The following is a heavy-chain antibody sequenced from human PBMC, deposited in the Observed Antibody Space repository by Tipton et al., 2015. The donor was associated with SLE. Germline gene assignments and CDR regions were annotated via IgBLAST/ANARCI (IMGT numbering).Heavy chain of an antibody. Sequence: LRLSCAVSGYSISSGYYWGWIRQPPGKGLEWIGSIYHSGSTYYNPSLKSRVTISVDTSKNQFSLKLSSATAADTAVYYCARVNIAAAGHFDYWGQGTLVTVSS. V-gene: IGHV4-38-2*01. D-gene: IGHD6-13*01. CDR2: IYHSGST. J-gene: IGHJ4*02. CDR1: GYSISSGYY. CDR3: ARVNIAAAGHFDY.